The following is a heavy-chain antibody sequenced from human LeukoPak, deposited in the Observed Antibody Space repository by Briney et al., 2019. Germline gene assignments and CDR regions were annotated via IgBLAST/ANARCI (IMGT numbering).Heavy chain of an antibody. Sequence: GGSLRLSCAASGLTFSSYEMNWVRQAPGKGLEWVSYISSSGSTIYYADSVKGRFTISRNNAKNSLYLQMNSLRAEDTAVYYCAELGITMIGGVWGKGTTVTISS. V-gene: IGHV3-48*03. CDR2: ISSSGSTI. CDR1: GLTFSSYE. CDR3: AELGITMIGGV. J-gene: IGHJ6*04. D-gene: IGHD3-10*02.